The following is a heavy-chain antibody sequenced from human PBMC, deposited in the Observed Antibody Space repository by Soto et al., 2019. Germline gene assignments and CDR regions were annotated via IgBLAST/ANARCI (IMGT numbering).Heavy chain of an antibody. CDR1: GGAISIYY. Sequence: SETLSLTCTVSGGAISIYYWGLIRQPPGKGLEWIGYIYYSGSTNYNPSLKSRVTISVDTSKNQFSLKLSSVTAADTAVYYCARGAGGGSCYFVCTGHYGMDGSGHGNTVAVSS. J-gene: IGHJ6*02. CDR3: ARGAGGGSCYFVCTGHYGMDG. V-gene: IGHV4-59*01. D-gene: IGHD2-15*01. CDR2: IYYSGST.